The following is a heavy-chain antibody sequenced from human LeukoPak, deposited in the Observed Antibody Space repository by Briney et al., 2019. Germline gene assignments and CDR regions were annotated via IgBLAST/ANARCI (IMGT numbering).Heavy chain of an antibody. CDR3: YGGEENDY. D-gene: IGHD3-10*01. CDR1: GGTFSSYA. J-gene: IGHJ4*02. Sequence: ASVKVSCKASGGTFSSYAISWVRQAPGQGLEWMGRINPIFGAANYAQKFQGRDTITTDESTSTAYMELSSLRSEDTAVYYCYGGEENDYWGQGTLVTVSS. CDR2: INPIFGAA. V-gene: IGHV1-69*05.